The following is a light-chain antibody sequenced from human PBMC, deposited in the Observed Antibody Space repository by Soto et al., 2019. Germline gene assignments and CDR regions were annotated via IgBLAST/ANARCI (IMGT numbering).Light chain of an antibody. J-gene: IGLJ3*02. CDR3: SSYTSSSTLV. CDR1: SSDIGGYNY. CDR2: EVT. Sequence: QSALTQPASASGSPGQSITISCTGTSSDIGGYNYVSWYQQHPGKAPKLMIYEVTNRPSGVSSRFSGFKSGNTASLTISALQAEDEADYYCSSYTSSSTLVFGGGTKLTVL. V-gene: IGLV2-14*01.